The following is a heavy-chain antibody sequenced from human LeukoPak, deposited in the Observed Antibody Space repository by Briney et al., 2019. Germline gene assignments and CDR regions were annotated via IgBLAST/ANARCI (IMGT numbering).Heavy chain of an antibody. CDR3: ARGASGYSYGYDAFDI. D-gene: IGHD5-18*01. CDR2: INHSGST. CDR1: GGSFSGYY. J-gene: IGHJ3*02. Sequence: PSETLSLTCAVYGGSFSGYYWSWIRQPPGKGLEWIGEINHSGSTNYNPSLKSRVTISVDTSKNQFSLKLSSVTAADTAVYYCARGASGYSYGYDAFDIWGQGTMVTVSS. V-gene: IGHV4-34*01.